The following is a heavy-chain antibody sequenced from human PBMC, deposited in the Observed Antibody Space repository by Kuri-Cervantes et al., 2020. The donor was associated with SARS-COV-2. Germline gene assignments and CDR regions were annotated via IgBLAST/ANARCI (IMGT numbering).Heavy chain of an antibody. CDR2: TNHSGST. J-gene: IGHJ6*02. V-gene: IGHV4-34*01. CDR1: GGSFSGYY. CDR3: ARGRIRKTCMDV. D-gene: IGHD2-21*01. Sequence: SETLSLTCAVYGGSFSGYYWSWIRQPPGKGLEWSGETNHSGSTNYNPSLKSRVTISVDTSKNQFSLKLSSVTAADTAVYYCARGRIRKTCMDVWGQGTTVTVSS.